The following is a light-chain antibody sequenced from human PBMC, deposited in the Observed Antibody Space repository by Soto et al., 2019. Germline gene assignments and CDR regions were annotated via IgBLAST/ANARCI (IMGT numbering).Light chain of an antibody. CDR1: QSISSG. CDR3: QQYNSYSSLT. Sequence: DIQMTQSHSTLSASVGDRVTITCRASQSISSGLAWYQQKPGKAPKLLIYKASSLESGVPSRFSGSGSGTEFTLTISSLQPDDFATYYCQQYNSYSSLTFGQGTKVEIK. J-gene: IGKJ1*01. V-gene: IGKV1-5*03. CDR2: KAS.